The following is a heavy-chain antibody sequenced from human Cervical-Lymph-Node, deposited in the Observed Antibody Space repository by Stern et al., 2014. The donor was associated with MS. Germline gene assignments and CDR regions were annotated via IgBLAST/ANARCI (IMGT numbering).Heavy chain of an antibody. CDR3: ARDGYGTNADYYGFDV. CDR2: ISRTSGYI. D-gene: IGHD2-8*01. J-gene: IGHJ6*02. Sequence: EVQLVESGGGLVKPGGSLRLSCEAAGFRFSNYDMNWVRQAPGQGLEWLSVISRTSGYIYYADSVKGRFTVSRDNAKNSLFLQIDSLRVEDTAVYYCARDGYGTNADYYGFDVWGQGTTVTVSS. V-gene: IGHV3-21*01. CDR1: GFRFSNYD.